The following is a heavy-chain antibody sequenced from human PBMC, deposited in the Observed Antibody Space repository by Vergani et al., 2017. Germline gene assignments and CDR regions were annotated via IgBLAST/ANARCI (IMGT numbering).Heavy chain of an antibody. D-gene: IGHD1-26*01. CDR3: VRDRGIVGATTGGMDV. V-gene: IGHV4-38-2*02. CDR2: IYHTGSA. J-gene: IGHJ6*02. CDR1: GYSITSGYY. Sequence: QVQLLESGPGLLKPSETLSLTCSVPGYSITSGYYWGWIRQPPGRGLEWIGSIYHTGSAYYNPSLKSRVTVSVDTAMNQVSLKLNTVTAADTAVYYCVRDRGIVGATTGGMDVWGQGTTVTVSS.